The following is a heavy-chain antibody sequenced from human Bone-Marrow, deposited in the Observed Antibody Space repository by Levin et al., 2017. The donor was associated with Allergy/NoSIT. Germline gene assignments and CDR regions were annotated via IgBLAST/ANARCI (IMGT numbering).Heavy chain of an antibody. Sequence: PGGSLRLSCAASGFTFSSYAMHWVRQAPGKGLEWVAVISYDGSNKYYADSVKGRFTISRDNSKNTLYLQMNSLRAEDTAVYYCASHRGSDIDYWGQGTLVTVSS. CDR2: ISYDGSNK. CDR3: ASHRGSDIDY. V-gene: IGHV3-30-3*01. J-gene: IGHJ4*02. CDR1: GFTFSSYA. D-gene: IGHD3-10*01.